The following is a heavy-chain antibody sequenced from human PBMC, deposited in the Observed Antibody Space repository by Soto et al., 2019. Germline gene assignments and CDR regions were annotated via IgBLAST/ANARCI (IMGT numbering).Heavy chain of an antibody. Sequence: SETLSLTCSVSDGSISSGGYYWSWIRLHPGKGLEWIGYISDNGRPYYNPSLKSRATISEDRSKNQFSLRLRSVTAADTAVYYCARNDSGSKNFDYWGQGTLVTVSS. J-gene: IGHJ4*02. V-gene: IGHV4-31*03. D-gene: IGHD3-10*01. CDR2: ISDNGRP. CDR3: ARNDSGSKNFDY. CDR1: DGSISSGGYY.